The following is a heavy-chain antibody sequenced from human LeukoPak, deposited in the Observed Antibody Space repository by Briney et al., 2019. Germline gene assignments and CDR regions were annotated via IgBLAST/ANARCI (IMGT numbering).Heavy chain of an antibody. CDR1: GYTFTGYY. CDR2: INPNSGGT. Sequence: ASVKVSCKASGYTFTGYYMHWVRQAPGQGLEWMGWINPNSGGTNYAQKFQGRVTMTRNTSISTAYMELSSLRSEDTAVYYCARGAAVKQQLVPYYYGMDVWGQGTTVTVSS. CDR3: ARGAAVKQQLVPYYYGMDV. D-gene: IGHD6-13*01. J-gene: IGHJ6*02. V-gene: IGHV1-2*02.